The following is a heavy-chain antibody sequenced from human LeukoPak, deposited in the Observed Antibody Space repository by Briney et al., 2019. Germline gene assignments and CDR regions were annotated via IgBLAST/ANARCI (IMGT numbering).Heavy chain of an antibody. CDR2: IYYSGST. J-gene: IGHJ5*02. CDR3: ARVSCSGGACPFGSWFDP. D-gene: IGHD2-15*01. V-gene: IGHV4-39*02. CDR1: GGSITSGSYY. Sequence: PSETLSLTCTVSGGSITSGSYYWGWIRQPPGKGLEWNGSIYYSGSTYYNPSLKSRVTISVDTSNKLFSLKLSSVTAADTAVYYCARVSCSGGACPFGSWFDPWGQGTLVTVSS.